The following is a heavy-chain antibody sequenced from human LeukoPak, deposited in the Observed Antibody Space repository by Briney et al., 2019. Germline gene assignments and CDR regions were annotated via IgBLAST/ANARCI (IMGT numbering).Heavy chain of an antibody. CDR3: ARKKGYCSGGSCPGWFDP. Sequence: SETLSLTCAVYGGSFSGYYWSWIRQPPGKGLEWIGEISHSGSTNYNPSLKSRVTISVDTSKNQFSLKLSSVTAADTAVYYCARKKGYCSGGSCPGWFDPWGQGTLVTVSS. D-gene: IGHD2-15*01. J-gene: IGHJ5*02. CDR2: ISHSGST. CDR1: GGSFSGYY. V-gene: IGHV4-34*01.